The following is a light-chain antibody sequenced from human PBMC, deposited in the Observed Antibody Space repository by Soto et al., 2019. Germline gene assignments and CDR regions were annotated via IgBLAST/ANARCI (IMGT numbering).Light chain of an antibody. CDR1: QSVTSTH. V-gene: IGKV3-20*01. Sequence: IVCTQSPATRSLCSVERAALPFRASQSVTSTHLAWYQQKPGQAPRLLIYDASTRATGIPDRFSGSGSGTDFTLTISRLEPEDFAVYCCQQFDGSLWTFGPGTKVDIK. CDR2: DAS. CDR3: QQFDGSLWT. J-gene: IGKJ1*01.